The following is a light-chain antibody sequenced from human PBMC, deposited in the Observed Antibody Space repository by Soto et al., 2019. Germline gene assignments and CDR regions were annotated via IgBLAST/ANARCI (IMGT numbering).Light chain of an antibody. Sequence: QSVLTQPASVSGSPGQWITISCTGTSSDVGSYNLVSWYQQHPGKAPKLMIYEGSKRPSGVSNRFSGSKSGNTASLTISGLQAEDEADYYCCSYAGSSTFLYVFGTGTKVTVL. J-gene: IGLJ1*01. V-gene: IGLV2-23*03. CDR2: EGS. CDR1: SSDVGSYNL. CDR3: CSYAGSSTFLYV.